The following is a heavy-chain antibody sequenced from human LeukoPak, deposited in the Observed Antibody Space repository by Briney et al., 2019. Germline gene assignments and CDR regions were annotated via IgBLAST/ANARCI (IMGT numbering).Heavy chain of an antibody. CDR1: GYTFSSYY. V-gene: IGHV1-46*01. Sequence: ASVKVSCKASGYTFSSYYMHWVRQAPGQGLEWMGIINPSGGSTSYAQKFQGRVTMTRDMSTSTVYMELSSLRSEDTAVYYCARDWGYSGYEPPKYYFDYWGQGTLVTVSS. J-gene: IGHJ4*02. CDR3: ARDWGYSGYEPPKYYFDY. D-gene: IGHD5-12*01. CDR2: INPSGGST.